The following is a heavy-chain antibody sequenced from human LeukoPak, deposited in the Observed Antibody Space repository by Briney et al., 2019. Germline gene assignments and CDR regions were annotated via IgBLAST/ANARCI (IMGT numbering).Heavy chain of an antibody. V-gene: IGHV4-39*01. CDR1: GGSISSSSYY. CDR2: IFYSGTT. D-gene: IGHD5-18*01. J-gene: IGHJ4*02. Sequence: PSGTLSLTCTVSGGSISSSSYYWGWIRQPPGKGLEWIGNIFYSGTTYYNPSLKSRVTISVDTSKNQFSLKLSSVTAADTAVYYCARSWIQLWYYDYWGQGTLVTVSS. CDR3: ARSWIQLWYYDY.